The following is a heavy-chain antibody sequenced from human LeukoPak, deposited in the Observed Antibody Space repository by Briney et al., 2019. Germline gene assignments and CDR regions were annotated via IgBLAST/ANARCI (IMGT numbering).Heavy chain of an antibody. J-gene: IGHJ4*02. CDR3: AKEGRSLQTY. D-gene: IGHD5-24*01. CDR1: GFMFSSNW. CDR2: IKEDGTET. Sequence: GGSLRLSCAASGFMFSSNWVSWVRLAPGKGLEWVANIKEDGTETYYVDSVKGRFTISRDNAKNSLYLQMNSLRVEDTAVYYCAKEGRSLQTYWGQGTLVTVSS. V-gene: IGHV3-7*03.